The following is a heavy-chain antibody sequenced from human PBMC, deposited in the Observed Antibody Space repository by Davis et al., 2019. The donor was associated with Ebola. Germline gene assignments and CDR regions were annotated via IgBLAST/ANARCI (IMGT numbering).Heavy chain of an antibody. D-gene: IGHD3-16*01. V-gene: IGHV4-59*01. J-gene: IGHJ4*02. CDR1: GGSISSYY. Sequence: MPSETLSLTCTVPGGSISSYYWSWIRQPPGKGLEWIGYIYYSGSTNYNPSLKSRVTISVDTSKNQFSLKLSSVTAADTAVYYCARSQLGGVSDYWGQGTLVTVSS. CDR2: IYYSGST. CDR3: ARSQLGGVSDY.